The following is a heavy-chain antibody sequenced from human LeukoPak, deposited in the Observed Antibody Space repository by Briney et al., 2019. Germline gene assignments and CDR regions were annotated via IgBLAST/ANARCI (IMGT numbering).Heavy chain of an antibody. V-gene: IGHV3-23*01. J-gene: IGHJ4*02. CDR3: AKTAQFDS. Sequence: GRSLRLSCAASGFSFSNFAMTCVRHAPGKGLEWVSAISTTGGTTWYADSVKGRFTVSRDNSKNTVYLQMNSLTAEDTAVYYCAKTAQFDSWGQGTLVTVSS. CDR1: GFSFSNFA. CDR2: ISTTGGTT. D-gene: IGHD6-25*01.